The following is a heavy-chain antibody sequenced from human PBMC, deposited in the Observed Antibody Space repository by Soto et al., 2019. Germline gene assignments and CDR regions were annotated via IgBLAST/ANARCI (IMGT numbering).Heavy chain of an antibody. Sequence: GASVKVSCKASGYTFTNYGITWVRQAPGQGLEWMGWISAYNGNTHYTQRLQGRVTMTRNTSISTAYMELSSLRSEDTAVYYCASGYCTNGVCPHDAFDIWGQGTMVTVSS. J-gene: IGHJ3*02. CDR1: GYTFTNYG. CDR3: ASGYCTNGVCPHDAFDI. D-gene: IGHD2-8*01. CDR2: ISAYNGNT. V-gene: IGHV1-18*01.